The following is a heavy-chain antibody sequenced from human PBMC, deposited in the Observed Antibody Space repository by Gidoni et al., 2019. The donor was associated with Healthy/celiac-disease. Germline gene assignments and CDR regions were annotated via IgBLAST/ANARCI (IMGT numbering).Heavy chain of an antibody. CDR3: ARDRKAITMIVVESWYFDL. J-gene: IGHJ2*01. CDR2: ISDDGINK. D-gene: IGHD3-22*01. CDR1: GFTFGSYA. V-gene: IGHV3-30-3*01. Sequence: QVQLVESGGGVVQPGRSLRLSCAASGFTFGSYAMHWVRQAPGKGLGWVAVISDDGINKYYAYSVKCRFTISRDNSKNTLYLQMNSLRAEDTAVYYCARDRKAITMIVVESWYFDLWGRGTLVTVSS.